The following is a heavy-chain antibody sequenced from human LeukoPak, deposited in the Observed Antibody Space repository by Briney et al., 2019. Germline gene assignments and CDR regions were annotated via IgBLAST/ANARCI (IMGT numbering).Heavy chain of an antibody. V-gene: IGHV3-74*01. CDR3: ARASVVVVPAYYYYAMDV. Sequence: GGSLRLSCAASGFTFSGNWMHWVRQAPGKGLVWVARIDRDGTSTGYADSVKGRFTISRDNAKNTLYLQMNSLRAEDTAVYYCARASVVVVPAYYYYAMDVWGQGTTVTVSS. D-gene: IGHD2-2*01. CDR2: IDRDGTST. J-gene: IGHJ6*02. CDR1: GFTFSGNW.